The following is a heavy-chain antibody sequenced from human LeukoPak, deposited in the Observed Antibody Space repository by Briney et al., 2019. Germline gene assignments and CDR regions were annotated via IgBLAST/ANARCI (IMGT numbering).Heavy chain of an antibody. V-gene: IGHV4-59*12. CDR2: IYYTGST. CDR3: ARDLDDNWGYFDL. D-gene: IGHD7-27*01. J-gene: IGHJ2*01. CDR1: GGSISYYY. Sequence: SETLSLTCTVSGGSISYYYWSWIRQPPGKGLEWIGYIYYTGSTYYSPSLKSRVTISVDTSKNQFSLNLNSMTAADTAVYYCARDLDDNWGYFDLWGRGTLVTVSS.